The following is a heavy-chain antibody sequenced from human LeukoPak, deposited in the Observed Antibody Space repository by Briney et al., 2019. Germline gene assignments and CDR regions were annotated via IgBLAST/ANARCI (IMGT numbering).Heavy chain of an antibody. J-gene: IGHJ4*02. CDR1: GGSFSGYY. V-gene: IGHV4-34*01. CDR3: ARGTGYSYGYPDY. D-gene: IGHD5-18*01. Sequence: SETLSLTCAVYGGSFSGYYWSWIRQPPGKGLEWIGEINHSGSTNYNPSLKSRVTISVDTSKNQFSLKLSSVTAADTAVYYCARGTGYSYGYPDYWGQGTLVTVSS. CDR2: INHSGST.